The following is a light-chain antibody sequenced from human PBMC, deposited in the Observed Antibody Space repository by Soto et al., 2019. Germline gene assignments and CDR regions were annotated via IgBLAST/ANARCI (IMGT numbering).Light chain of an antibody. CDR2: DAS. J-gene: IGKJ5*01. CDR1: QSISSW. Sequence: DIQLTQSPSSLSASVGHRVTLTCRASQSISSWLAWYQQKPGKAAKLLIYDASSLESGVTSRFSGSGSGTEFTLTISSLQPEDFATYYCQQYQSDTWTFGQGTRLEIK. CDR3: QQYQSDTWT. V-gene: IGKV1-5*01.